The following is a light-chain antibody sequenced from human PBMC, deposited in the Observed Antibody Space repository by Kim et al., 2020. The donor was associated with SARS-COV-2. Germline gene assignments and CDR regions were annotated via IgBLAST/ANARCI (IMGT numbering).Light chain of an antibody. CDR2: AAS. Sequence: DIQMTQSPSSLSASVGDRVTITCRASQSINNYLNWYQQKPGKAPKLLIYAASSLQSGVPSRFRGSGSGKDFTFTTISLRPEDFATYYCQQSYIALYSFGQGTKLEI. CDR1: QSINNY. V-gene: IGKV1-39*01. J-gene: IGKJ2*03. CDR3: QQSYIALYS.